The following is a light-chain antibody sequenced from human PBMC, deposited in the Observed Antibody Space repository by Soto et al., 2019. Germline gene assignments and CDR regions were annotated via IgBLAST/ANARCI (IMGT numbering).Light chain of an antibody. CDR3: QQYNNWPWT. CDR1: QSVSSY. J-gene: IGKJ1*01. CDR2: GAS. V-gene: IGKV3-15*01. Sequence: EIVLTQSPATLSLSPGERATLCCRASQSVSSYLAWYQQKPGQAPRLLIHGASTRATGFPARFSGSGSGTDFTLTISSLQSEDFAVYYCQQYNNWPWTFGQGTKVDI.